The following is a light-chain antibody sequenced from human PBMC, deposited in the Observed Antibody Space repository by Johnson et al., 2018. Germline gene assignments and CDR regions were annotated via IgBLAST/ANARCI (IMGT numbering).Light chain of an antibody. CDR2: ENN. Sequence: QSVLTQPPSVSAAPGQKVTISCSGSSSNIGNNYVSWYQQLPGTAPKLLIYENNKRPSGIPDRFSGSKSGTSATLGITGLQTGDEADYYCGPWDSSLSAGNVFATGTKVTVL. J-gene: IGLJ1*01. CDR3: GPWDSSLSAGNV. CDR1: SSNIGNNY. V-gene: IGLV1-51*02.